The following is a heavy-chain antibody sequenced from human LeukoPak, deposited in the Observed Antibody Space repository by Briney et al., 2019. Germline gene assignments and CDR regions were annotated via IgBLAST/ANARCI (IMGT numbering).Heavy chain of an antibody. D-gene: IGHD3-22*01. CDR1: GGSISSYY. J-gene: IGHJ4*02. Sequence: SETLSLTCTVSGGSISSYYWSWIRQPPGKGLEWIGYIYYSGSTNYNPSLKSRVTISVDTSKNQFSLKLSSVTAADTAVYYCARVDYYDSSGTTFDYWGQGTLVTVSS. CDR2: IYYSGST. CDR3: ARVDYYDSSGTTFDY. V-gene: IGHV4-59*01.